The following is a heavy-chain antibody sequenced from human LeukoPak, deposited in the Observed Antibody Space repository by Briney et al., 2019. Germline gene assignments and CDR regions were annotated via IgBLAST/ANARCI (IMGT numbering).Heavy chain of an antibody. Sequence: GASVKVSCKASGYTFTGYYMHRVRQAPGQGLEWMGWINPNSGGTNYAQKFQGRVTMTRDTSISTAYMELSRLRSDDTAVYYCARDLRGYSGYDFDYWGQGTLVTVSS. J-gene: IGHJ4*02. CDR3: ARDLRGYSGYDFDY. CDR2: INPNSGGT. D-gene: IGHD5-12*01. CDR1: GYTFTGYY. V-gene: IGHV1-2*02.